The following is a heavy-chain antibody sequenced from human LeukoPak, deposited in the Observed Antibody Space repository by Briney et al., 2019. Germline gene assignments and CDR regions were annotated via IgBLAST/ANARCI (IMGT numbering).Heavy chain of an antibody. V-gene: IGHV1-2*02. CDR1: GYTFTGYY. J-gene: IGHJ6*02. CDR2: INPNSGGT. CDR3: ARDPDYDFYYYYYGMDV. Sequence: GASVKVSCKTSGYTFTGYYMHWVRQAPGQGLEWMGWINPNSGGTNYAQKFQGRVTMTTDTSTSTAYMELRSLRSDDTAVYYCARDPDYDFYYYYYGMDVWGQGTTVTVSS. D-gene: IGHD3-3*01.